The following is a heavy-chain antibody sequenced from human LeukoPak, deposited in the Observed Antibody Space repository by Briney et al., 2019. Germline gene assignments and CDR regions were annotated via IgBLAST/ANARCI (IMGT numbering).Heavy chain of an antibody. CDR2: ISGSGGST. CDR1: GFTFSTYA. Sequence: GGSLRLPCAASGFTFSTYAMSWVRQAPGKGLEWVSAISGSGGSTYYADSVKGRFTISRDNSKNTLYLQMNSLRAEDTAIYCCARDSPTFDIWGQGTMVTVSS. V-gene: IGHV3-23*01. CDR3: ARDSPTFDI. J-gene: IGHJ3*02.